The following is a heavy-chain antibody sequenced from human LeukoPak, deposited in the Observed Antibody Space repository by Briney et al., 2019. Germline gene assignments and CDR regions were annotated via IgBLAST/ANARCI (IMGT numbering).Heavy chain of an antibody. CDR3: ARDTHGDFSFDY. Sequence: GGSLRLSCAASGFTFSSYAMHWVRQAPGKGLEWLSYIDTSSSTIYYADSVTGRFTISRDNAKNSLYLQMNSLRDEDTAVYYCARDTHGDFSFDYWGQGTLVTVSS. V-gene: IGHV3-48*02. CDR1: GFTFSSYA. CDR2: IDTSSSTI. J-gene: IGHJ4*02.